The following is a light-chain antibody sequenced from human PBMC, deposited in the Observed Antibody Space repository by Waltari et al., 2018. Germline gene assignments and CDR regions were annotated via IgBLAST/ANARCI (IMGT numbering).Light chain of an antibody. CDR1: QGISNY. Sequence: DIQMTQSPSSLSASVGDRVTIACRESQGISNYLNWYQQKPGEAPKLLIYATSNLQIGVPSRVSGGGSGTDFTLTISGLQPEDFGTYYCQQTYSAPLTFGGGTKVEIK. CDR3: QQTYSAPLT. CDR2: ATS. J-gene: IGKJ4*01. V-gene: IGKV1-39*01.